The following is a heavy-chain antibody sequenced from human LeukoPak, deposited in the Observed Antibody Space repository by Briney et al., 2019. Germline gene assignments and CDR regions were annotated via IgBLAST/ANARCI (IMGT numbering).Heavy chain of an antibody. CDR3: VRRLYIVRGAFDI. Sequence: GGSLRLSCAASGFTFSDYYMSWIRQAPGKGLGWVSYISSSGSTIYYADSVKGRFTISRDNAKNSLYLQMNSLRAEDTAMYFCVRRLYIVRGAFDIWGQGTMVTVSS. D-gene: IGHD2/OR15-2a*01. V-gene: IGHV3-11*01. CDR2: ISSSGSTI. CDR1: GFTFSDYY. J-gene: IGHJ3*02.